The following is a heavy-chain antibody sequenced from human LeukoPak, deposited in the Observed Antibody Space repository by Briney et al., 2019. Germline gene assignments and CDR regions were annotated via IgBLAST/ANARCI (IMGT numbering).Heavy chain of an antibody. CDR3: ARHLRDTLTGFDY. V-gene: IGHV1-18*01. Sequence: ASVKVSCKASGYTFTSYGMSWVRQAPGQGLEWMGWITTYSGDTKYAQKVQGRVTMTTDTSTSTAYMELRSLRSDDTAVYYCARHLRDTLTGFDYWGQGALVTVSS. CDR1: GYTFTSYG. J-gene: IGHJ4*02. D-gene: IGHD3-9*01. CDR2: ITTYSGDT.